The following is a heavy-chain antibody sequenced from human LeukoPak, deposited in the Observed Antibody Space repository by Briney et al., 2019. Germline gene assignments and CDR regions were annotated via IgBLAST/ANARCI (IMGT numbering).Heavy chain of an antibody. D-gene: IGHD2-15*01. J-gene: IGHJ4*02. V-gene: IGHV3-53*01. CDR2: TYSGGTT. CDR1: GFTVSSNY. Sequence: GGSLRLSCAASGFTVSSNYMSWVRQAPGKGLEWVSITYSGGTTYYEDSVKGRFTISRDNSKNTLYLQMNSLRAEDTAVYYCARVILPTNYFDFWGQGTLVTVSS. CDR3: ARVILPTNYFDF.